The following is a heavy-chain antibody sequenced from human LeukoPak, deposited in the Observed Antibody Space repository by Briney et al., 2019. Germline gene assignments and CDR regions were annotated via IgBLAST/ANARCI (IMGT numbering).Heavy chain of an antibody. D-gene: IGHD3-16*01. J-gene: IGHJ4*02. CDR2: ISGSGGNT. V-gene: IGHV3-23*01. CDR1: GFSFSIYG. Sequence: SGGSLRLSCEASGFSFSIYGMSWVRQAPGKGLEWVSGISGSGGNTYYAEALTGRFTVSRDNSKNTLYLQMNSLRAEDTALYYCAKGRLRGGTYNDDFWGQGTLVTVSS. CDR3: AKGRLRGGTYNDDF.